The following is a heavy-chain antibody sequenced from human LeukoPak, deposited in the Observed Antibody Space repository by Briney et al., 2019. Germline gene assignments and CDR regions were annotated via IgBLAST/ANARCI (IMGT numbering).Heavy chain of an antibody. D-gene: IGHD2-2*03. J-gene: IGHJ6*02. Sequence: SQTLSLTCTVSGGSISSYYWSWIRQPPGKGLEWIGYIYYSGSTNYNPSLKSRVTTSVDTSKNQFSLKLSSVTAADTAVYYCARGHGYYYYYGMDVWGQGTTVTVSS. V-gene: IGHV4-59*08. CDR3: ARGHGYYYYYGMDV. CDR2: IYYSGST. CDR1: GGSISSYY.